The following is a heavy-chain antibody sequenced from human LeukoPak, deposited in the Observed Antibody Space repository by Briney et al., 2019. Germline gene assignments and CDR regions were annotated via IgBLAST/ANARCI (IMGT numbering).Heavy chain of an antibody. CDR2: ITGSGDTT. CDR1: GFTFSSYA. Sequence: GGSLRLSCAASGFTFSSYAVTWVRQAPGKWLEWVSGITGSGDTTFYADSVKGRFTISRDNSKNTLYLQMHSLRAEDTAVYYCVKDYSTIAAAANPLFDYWGQGALVTVSS. D-gene: IGHD6-13*01. V-gene: IGHV3-23*01. J-gene: IGHJ4*02. CDR3: VKDYSTIAAAANPLFDY.